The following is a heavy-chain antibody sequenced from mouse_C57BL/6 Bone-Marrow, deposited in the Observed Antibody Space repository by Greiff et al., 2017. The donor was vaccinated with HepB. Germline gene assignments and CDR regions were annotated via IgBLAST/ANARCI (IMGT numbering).Heavy chain of an antibody. J-gene: IGHJ3*01. V-gene: IGHV5-6*01. CDR2: ISSGGSYT. Sequence: EVNVVESGGDLVKPGGSLKLSCAASGFTFSSYGMSWVRQTPDKRLEWVATISSGGSYTYYPDSVKGRFTISRDNAKNTLYLQMSSLKSEDTAMYYCARQIDTWFAYWGQGTLVTVSA. D-gene: IGHD3-2*01. CDR3: ARQIDTWFAY. CDR1: GFTFSSYG.